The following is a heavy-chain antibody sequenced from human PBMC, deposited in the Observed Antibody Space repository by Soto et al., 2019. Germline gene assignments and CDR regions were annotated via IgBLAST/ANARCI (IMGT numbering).Heavy chain of an antibody. D-gene: IGHD2-2*01. CDR3: ARAGGGYCSSTSCYADPDAFDI. V-gene: IGHV4-34*01. CDR1: GGSFSGYY. CDR2: INHSGST. J-gene: IGHJ3*02. Sequence: SETLSLTCAVYGGSFSGYYWSWIRQPPGKGLEWIGEINHSGSTNYNPSLKSRVTISVDTSKNQFSLKLSSVTAADTAVYYCARAGGGYCSSTSCYADPDAFDIWGQGTMVTVSS.